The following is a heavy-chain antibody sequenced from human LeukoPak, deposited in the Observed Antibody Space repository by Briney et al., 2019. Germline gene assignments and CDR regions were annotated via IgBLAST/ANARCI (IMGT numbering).Heavy chain of an antibody. CDR2: MNPNSGNT. CDR3: ARDGSADIVVVPAAMSHYYYYGMDV. V-gene: IGHV1-8*01. D-gene: IGHD2-2*01. CDR1: GYTFTSYD. Sequence: ASVKVSCKASGYTFTSYDINWARQATGQGLEWMGWMNPNSGNTGYAQKFQGRVTMTRNTSISTAYMELSSLRSEDTAVYYCARDGSADIVVVPAAMSHYYYYGMDVWGQGTTVTVSS. J-gene: IGHJ6*02.